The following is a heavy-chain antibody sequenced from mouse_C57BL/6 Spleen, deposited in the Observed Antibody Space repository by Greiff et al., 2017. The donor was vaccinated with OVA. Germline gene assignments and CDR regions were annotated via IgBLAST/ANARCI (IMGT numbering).Heavy chain of an antibody. V-gene: IGHV1-61*01. D-gene: IGHD1-1*01. J-gene: IGHJ1*03. CDR1: GYTFTSYW. Sequence: QVQLQQSGAELVRPGSSVKLSCKASGYTFTSYWMDWVKQRPGQGLEWIGNIYPSDSETHYNQKFKDKATLTVDKSSSTAYMQLSSLTSEDSAVYYCARGELRRYFDVWGTGTTVTVSS. CDR2: IYPSDSET. CDR3: ARGELRRYFDV.